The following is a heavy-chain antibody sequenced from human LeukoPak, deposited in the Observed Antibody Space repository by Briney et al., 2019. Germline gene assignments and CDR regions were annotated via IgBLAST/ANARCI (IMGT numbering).Heavy chain of an antibody. V-gene: IGHV3-21*01. CDR2: ISSSSSYI. CDR1: GFTFSSYA. J-gene: IGHJ4*02. Sequence: GGSLRLSCAASGFTFSSYAMSWVRQAPGKGLEWVSSISSSSSYIYYADSVKGRFTISRDNAKNSLYLQMNSLRAEDTAVYYCAREEYSSSWYPNWGQGTLVTVFS. CDR3: AREEYSSSWYPN. D-gene: IGHD6-13*01.